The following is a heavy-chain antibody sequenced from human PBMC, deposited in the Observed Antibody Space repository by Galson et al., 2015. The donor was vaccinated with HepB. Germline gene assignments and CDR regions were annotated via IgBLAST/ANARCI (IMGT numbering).Heavy chain of an antibody. D-gene: IGHD3-22*01. V-gene: IGHV3-33*01. CDR2: IWYDGSNK. CDR3: ARDSCYSDYRVGPDY. Sequence: SLRLSCAASGFSFSSYGMHWVHQAPGKGLEWVAVIWYDGSNKYLADSVKGRFTISRDNAKNTLYLQMNNLRVEDAAVYFCARDSCYSDYRVGPDYWGQGTLVTDSS. J-gene: IGHJ4*02. CDR1: GFSFSSYG.